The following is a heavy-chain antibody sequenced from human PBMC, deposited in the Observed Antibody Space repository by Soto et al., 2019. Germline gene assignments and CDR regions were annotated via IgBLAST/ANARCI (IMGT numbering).Heavy chain of an antibody. J-gene: IGHJ6*02. D-gene: IGHD3-3*01. CDR3: ARDLPGKRITIFGSGDYYYYYGMDV. V-gene: IGHV3-23*01. CDR1: GFAFSSYA. Sequence: GGSLRLSCAASGFAFSSYAMSWVRQAPGKGLEWVSAISGSGGSTYYADSVKGRFTISRDNSKNTLYLQMNSLRAEDTAVYYCARDLPGKRITIFGSGDYYYYYGMDVWGQGTTVTVSS. CDR2: ISGSGGST.